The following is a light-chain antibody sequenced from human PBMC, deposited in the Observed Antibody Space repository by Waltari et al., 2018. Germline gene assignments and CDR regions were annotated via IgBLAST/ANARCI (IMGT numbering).Light chain of an antibody. CDR1: QSVGRT. CDR3: QHYVRLPAT. Sequence: EIVLTQSPGTLSLSPGERATLSCRASQSVGRTLAWYQQKPGQAPRLLIYGASNRATGIPXXXXGSXXGTDFSLTISRLEXEDXXVFYCQHYVRLPATFGQGTKVEXK. J-gene: IGKJ1*01. V-gene: IGKV3-20*01. CDR2: GAS.